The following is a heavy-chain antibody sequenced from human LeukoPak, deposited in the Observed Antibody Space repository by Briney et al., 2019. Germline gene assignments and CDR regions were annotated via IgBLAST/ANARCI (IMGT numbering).Heavy chain of an antibody. V-gene: IGHV4-34*01. CDR3: ARSGASSPLDY. CDR1: GGSFSGYY. D-gene: IGHD1-1*01. Sequence: SETLSLTCAVYGGSFSGYYWSWIRQPPGKGLEWIGEINHSGSTNYNPSLKSRDTISVDTSKNQFSLKLSSVTAADTAVYYCARSGASSPLDYWGQGTLVTVSS. J-gene: IGHJ4*02. CDR2: INHSGST.